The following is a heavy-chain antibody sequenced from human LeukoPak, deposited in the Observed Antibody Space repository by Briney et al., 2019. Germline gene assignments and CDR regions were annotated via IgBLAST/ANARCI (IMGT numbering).Heavy chain of an antibody. V-gene: IGHV1-18*01. CDR3: ARDDRGGANSIPLFDY. D-gene: IGHD4/OR15-4a*01. Sequence: ASVNVSCKASGYTYSSAGISMPRQAPGQGLEWMGWISGYNGNTNYAQKIQGRVTVTTDTSTNTVYMELRSLRSDDTAVYYCARDDRGGANSIPLFDYWGQGTLVSVSS. J-gene: IGHJ4*02. CDR2: ISGYNGNT. CDR1: GYTYSSAG.